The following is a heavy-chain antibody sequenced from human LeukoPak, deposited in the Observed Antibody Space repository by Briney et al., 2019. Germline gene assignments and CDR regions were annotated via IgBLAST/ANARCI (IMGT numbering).Heavy chain of an antibody. J-gene: IGHJ4*02. CDR1: GFTFSSSA. V-gene: IGHV3-64*01. CDR3: AKDDLRGAAAGYDY. D-gene: IGHD6-13*01. CDR2: ISTNGGST. Sequence: PGGSLRLSCAASGFTFSSSAMHWVRQAPGKGLESVSAISTNGGSTYYANSVKGRFTISRDNSKNTLYLQMGSLRAEDMAVYYCAKDDLRGAAAGYDYWGQGTLVTVSS.